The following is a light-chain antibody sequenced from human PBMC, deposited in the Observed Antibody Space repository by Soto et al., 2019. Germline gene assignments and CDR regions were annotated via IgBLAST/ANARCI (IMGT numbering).Light chain of an antibody. J-gene: IGKJ4*01. CDR3: LQRGSWPPVT. Sequence: EIVLTQSPATLSLSPGQRATLSCRASQSISNYLAWYQQITGQAPRLLIYDASNRATGIPARFSGSGSGTDFTLTISSLEPEDSAVYCCLQRGSWPPVTFGGGTKVEI. CDR2: DAS. V-gene: IGKV3-11*01. CDR1: QSISNY.